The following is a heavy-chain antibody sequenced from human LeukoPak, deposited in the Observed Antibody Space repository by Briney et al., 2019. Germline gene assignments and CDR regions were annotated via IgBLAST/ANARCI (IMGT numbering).Heavy chain of an antibody. CDR2: ISSSGSTI. J-gene: IGHJ6*02. D-gene: IGHD2-2*01. V-gene: IGHV3-11*01. Sequence: PGGSLRLSCAASGFTFSDYYMSWIRQAPGKGLEWVSYISSSGSTIYYADSVKGRFTISRDNAKNSLYLQMNSLRAEDTAVYYCARDRTLDIVVVPAAMESDARPIYYYGMDVWGQGTTVTVSS. CDR1: GFTFSDYY. CDR3: ARDRTLDIVVVPAAMESDARPIYYYGMDV.